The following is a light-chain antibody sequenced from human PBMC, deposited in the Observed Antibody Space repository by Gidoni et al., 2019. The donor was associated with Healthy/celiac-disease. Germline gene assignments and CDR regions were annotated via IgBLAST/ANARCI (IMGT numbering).Light chain of an antibody. Sequence: ELVLTRSPATLSLSPGERATLSCRASQSVSSYLAWYQQKPGQAPRLLIYDASNRATGIPARFSGSGSGTDFTLTISSLEPEDFAVYYCQQRSNWPYTFGQGTKLEIK. V-gene: IGKV3-11*01. J-gene: IGKJ2*01. CDR2: DAS. CDR1: QSVSSY. CDR3: QQRSNWPYT.